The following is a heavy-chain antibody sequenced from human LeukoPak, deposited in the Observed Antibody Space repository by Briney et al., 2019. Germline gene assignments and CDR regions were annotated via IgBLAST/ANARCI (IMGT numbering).Heavy chain of an antibody. CDR1: GYTFTGYY. CDR2: INPNSGGT. J-gene: IGHJ4*02. Sequence: EASVKVSCKASGYTFTGYYMHWVRQAPGQGLEWMGWINPNSGGTNYAQKFQGRVTMTRDTSISTAYMELSRLRSDDTAVYYCARADSSGYSLHGDYFDYWGQGSLVSVSS. D-gene: IGHD3-22*01. CDR3: ARADSSGYSLHGDYFDY. V-gene: IGHV1-2*02.